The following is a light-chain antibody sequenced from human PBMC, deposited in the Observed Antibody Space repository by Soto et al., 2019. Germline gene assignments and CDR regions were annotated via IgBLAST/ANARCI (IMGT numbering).Light chain of an antibody. CDR3: QQYDNWPLT. CDR1: QSVDSN. V-gene: IGKV3D-15*01. CDR2: GAS. Sequence: EIVMTKSPATLSVSPCERSTLSCRASQSVDSNLSWYQQKPGQAPRLLIFGASTRATGIPARFSGSGSGTDFTLTISSLQSEDFGVYFCQQYDNWPLTFGGGTKVDTK. J-gene: IGKJ4*01.